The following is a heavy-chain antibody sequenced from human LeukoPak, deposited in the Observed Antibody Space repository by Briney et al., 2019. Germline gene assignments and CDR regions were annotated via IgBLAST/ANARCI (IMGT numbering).Heavy chain of an antibody. Sequence: PGGSLRLSCAASGFTFSSYSMNWVRQAPGKGLEWVSSISSCSSYIYYADSVKGRFTISRDNAKNSLYLQMNSLRAEDTAVYHCARDRINYYGSGSYLRDDYWGQGTLVTVSS. CDR3: ARDRINYYGSGSYLRDDY. J-gene: IGHJ4*02. V-gene: IGHV3-21*01. CDR2: ISSCSSYI. CDR1: GFTFSSYS. D-gene: IGHD3-10*01.